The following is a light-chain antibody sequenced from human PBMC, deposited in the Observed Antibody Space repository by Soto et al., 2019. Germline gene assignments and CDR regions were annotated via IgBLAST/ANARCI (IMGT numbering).Light chain of an antibody. Sequence: EIVMTQSPATLSVSPGEGVTLSCRGSQSFANTLAWYQQRPGQAPRLLMYAASTRATGIPARFSGSGSGTEFTLTISSLQSEDFAVYYCQQYNNWPWTFGQGTKVDIK. V-gene: IGKV3-15*01. CDR3: QQYNNWPWT. J-gene: IGKJ1*01. CDR1: QSFANT. CDR2: AAS.